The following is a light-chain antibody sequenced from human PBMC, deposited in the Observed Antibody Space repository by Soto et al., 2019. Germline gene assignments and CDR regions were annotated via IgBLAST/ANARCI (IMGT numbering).Light chain of an antibody. CDR3: QQDNNRPIT. V-gene: IGKV1-33*01. CDR2: DAS. J-gene: IGKJ5*01. CDR1: QDMSSY. Sequence: DIQMTQSPSSLSASVGDRVTITCQASQDMSSYLNWYQQKPGKAPNLLIYDASNLETGVPSRFSGSGSGTDFTLTISSLEPEDIAAYYCQQDNNRPITFGQGTRLEIK.